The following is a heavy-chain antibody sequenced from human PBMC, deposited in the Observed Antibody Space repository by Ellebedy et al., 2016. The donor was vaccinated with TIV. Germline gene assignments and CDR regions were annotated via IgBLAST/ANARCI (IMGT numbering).Heavy chain of an antibody. CDR3: ARSWLPDY. V-gene: IGHV3-74*01. Sequence: PGGSLRLSCAASGFTFSNYWMSRVRQGPGKGLVWVSRINSDGSNTSYADSVKGRFTISRDNAKNTLYLQLNSLRAEDTAVYYCARSWLPDYWGQGTLVTVSS. D-gene: IGHD5-12*01. CDR1: GFTFSNYW. CDR2: INSDGSNT. J-gene: IGHJ4*02.